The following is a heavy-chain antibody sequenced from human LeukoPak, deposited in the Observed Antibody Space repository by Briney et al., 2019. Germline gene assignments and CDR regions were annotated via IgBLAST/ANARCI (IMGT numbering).Heavy chain of an antibody. CDR3: ARAAGRSPYYYYGMDV. Sequence: ASVKVSCKASGYTFTGYYMHWVRQAPGQGLEWMGWINPNRGGTNYAQKFQGWVTMTRDTSISTAYMELSRLRSDDTAVYYCARAAGRSPYYYYGMDVWGKGTTVTVSS. V-gene: IGHV1-2*04. CDR2: INPNRGGT. CDR1: GYTFTGYY. J-gene: IGHJ6*04.